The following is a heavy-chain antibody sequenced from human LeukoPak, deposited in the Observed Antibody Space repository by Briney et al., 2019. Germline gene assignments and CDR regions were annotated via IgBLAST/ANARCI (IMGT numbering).Heavy chain of an antibody. CDR1: GFTFSSYS. CDR2: ISSSSSYF. J-gene: IGHJ6*03. Sequence: GGSLRLSCAASGFTFSSYSMNWVRQAPGKGLEWVSSISSSSSYFYYADSVKGRFTISRDNAKNSLYLQMNSLRAEDTALYYCAKGNYYYYMDVWGKGTTVTVSS. CDR3: AKGNYYYYMDV. V-gene: IGHV3-21*04.